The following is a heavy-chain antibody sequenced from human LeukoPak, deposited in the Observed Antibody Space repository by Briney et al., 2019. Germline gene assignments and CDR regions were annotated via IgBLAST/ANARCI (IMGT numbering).Heavy chain of an antibody. Sequence: GGSLRLSCAASGFIFSDHWMHWVRQAPGKGLVWLSRINNDGSSTIYADSVKGRFTISRDTSNNTLYLQMNSLRAEDTAVYYCAREGKWLQLRYFDYWGQGTLVTVSS. J-gene: IGHJ4*02. CDR2: INNDGSST. CDR3: AREGKWLQLRYFDY. D-gene: IGHD5-24*01. V-gene: IGHV3-74*01. CDR1: GFIFSDHW.